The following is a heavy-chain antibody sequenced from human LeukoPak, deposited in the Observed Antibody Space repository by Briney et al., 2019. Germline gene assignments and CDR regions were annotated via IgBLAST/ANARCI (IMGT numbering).Heavy chain of an antibody. Sequence: SETLSLTCTVSGGSINSDYWSWIRQPPGKGLEWIGYVHYSGSTNYNPSLKGRLTISVDTSKNQFSLKLSSVTAADTAVYYCARERCSSTSCYFDYWGQGTLVTVSS. CDR2: VHYSGST. CDR1: GGSINSDY. J-gene: IGHJ4*02. CDR3: ARERCSSTSCYFDY. V-gene: IGHV4-59*01. D-gene: IGHD2-2*01.